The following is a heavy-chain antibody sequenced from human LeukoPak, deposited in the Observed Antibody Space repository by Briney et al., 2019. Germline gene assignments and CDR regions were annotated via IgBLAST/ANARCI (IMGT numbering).Heavy chain of an antibody. CDR1: GFTFSSYA. Sequence: GRSLRLSCAASGFTFSSYAMHWVRQAPGKGLEWVAVISYGGSNKYYADSVKGRFTISRDNSKNTLYLQMNSLRAEDTAVYYCAREAGYDFWSGFHHPYYYMDVWGKGTTVTVSS. J-gene: IGHJ6*03. CDR2: ISYGGSNK. CDR3: AREAGYDFWSGFHHPYYYMDV. D-gene: IGHD3-3*01. V-gene: IGHV3-30*04.